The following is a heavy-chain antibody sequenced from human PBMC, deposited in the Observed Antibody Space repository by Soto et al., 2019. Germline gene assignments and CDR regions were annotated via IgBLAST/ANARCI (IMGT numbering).Heavy chain of an antibody. D-gene: IGHD3-3*01. V-gene: IGHV4-4*07. CDR2: ISTSGNV. Sequence: SETLSLTCTVSGGSLTKYYWSWIRQPAGKGLEWIGRISTSGNVVSKASLRSRLTMSVDTSKNQFSLRLTSVTAADTAVYYCARDNNDFWSLYPLAFDYWGQGALVTVSS. CDR1: GGSLTKYY. CDR3: ARDNNDFWSLYPLAFDY. J-gene: IGHJ4*02.